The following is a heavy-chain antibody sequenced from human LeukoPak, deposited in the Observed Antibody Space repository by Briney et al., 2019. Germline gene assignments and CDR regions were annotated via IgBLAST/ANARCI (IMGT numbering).Heavy chain of an antibody. CDR2: INSDGRIT. J-gene: IGHJ2*01. D-gene: IGHD2-2*01. V-gene: IGHV3-74*01. Sequence: GGSLRLSCAASGFTFGSYWMHWVRQAPGKGPIWVSRINSDGRITSYGESLKGRFTISRDHAKNTLYLQMKSLRAEDTAVYYCARGGKISCARDWYFDLWGRGTLVTVSS. CDR3: ARGGKISCARDWYFDL. CDR1: GFTFGSYW.